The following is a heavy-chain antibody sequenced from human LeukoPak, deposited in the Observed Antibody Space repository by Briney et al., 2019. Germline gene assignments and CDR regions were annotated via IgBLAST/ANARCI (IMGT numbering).Heavy chain of an antibody. CDR1: GYSISSGYY. D-gene: IGHD3-22*01. CDR3: AKYYDTDY. J-gene: IGHJ4*02. CDR2: IYHSGST. Sequence: PSETLSLTCTVSGYSISSGYYWGWIRQPPGKGLEWIGSIYHSGSTYYNPSLKSRVTISVDTSKNQFSLKLSSVTAADTAVYYCAKYYDTDYWGQGTLVTVSS. V-gene: IGHV4-38-2*02.